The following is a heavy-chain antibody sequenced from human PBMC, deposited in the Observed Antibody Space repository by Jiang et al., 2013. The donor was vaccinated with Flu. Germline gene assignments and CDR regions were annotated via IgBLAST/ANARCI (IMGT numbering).Heavy chain of an antibody. J-gene: IGHJ4*02. V-gene: IGHV2-70*04. CDR2: IDWDDDK. CDR3: ARVTNGWSFDF. D-gene: IGHD6-19*01. Sequence: WLARIDWDDDKFYNTSLNTRLTISKDTSKNQVVLTMTNMDPVDTATYYCARVTNGWSFDFWGQGTLVTSPQ.